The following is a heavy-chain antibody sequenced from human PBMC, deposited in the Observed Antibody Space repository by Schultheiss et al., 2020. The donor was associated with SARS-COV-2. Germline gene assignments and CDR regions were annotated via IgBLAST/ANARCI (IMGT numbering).Heavy chain of an antibody. CDR1: GGSISSGGHY. V-gene: IGHV4-39*07. J-gene: IGHJ4*02. D-gene: IGHD3-22*01. CDR2: INHSGST. Sequence: SQTLSLTCTVSGGSISSGGHYWSWIRQPPGKGLEWIGEINHSGSTNYNPSLKSRVTISVDTSKNQFSLKLSSVTAADTAVYYCARGQRAYYYDSSGSPFDYWGQGTLVTVSS. CDR3: ARGQRAYYYDSSGSPFDY.